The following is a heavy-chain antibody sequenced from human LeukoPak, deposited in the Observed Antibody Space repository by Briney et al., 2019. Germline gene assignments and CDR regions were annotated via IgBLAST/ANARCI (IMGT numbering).Heavy chain of an antibody. CDR1: GFTFSSYG. J-gene: IGHJ4*02. CDR3: AKVEYYYDSSGYYPLDY. CDR2: IRYDGSNK. Sequence: PGGALRLSCAASGFTFSSYGMHWVRQAPGKGLEGVAFIRYDGSNKYYADSVKGRFTISRDNSKSTLYLQMNSLRAEDTAVYYCAKVEYYYDSSGYYPLDYWGQGTLVTVSS. D-gene: IGHD3-22*01. V-gene: IGHV3-30*02.